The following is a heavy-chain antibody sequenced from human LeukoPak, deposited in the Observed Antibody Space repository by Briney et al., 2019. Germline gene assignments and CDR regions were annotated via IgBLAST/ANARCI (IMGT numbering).Heavy chain of an antibody. V-gene: IGHV3-74*01. D-gene: IGHD5-18*01. CDR1: GFTLSVYW. CDR2: INEDGTSA. CDR3: ARVPTNSYGFGQ. Sequence: GGSLRLSCAASGFTLSVYWMHWVRQAPGKGLVWVAHINEDGTSASHTDSVKGRFTISRDNAKNTLYLQMNSLTVEDTAVYYCARVPTNSYGFGQWGQGSLVTVSS. J-gene: IGHJ4*02.